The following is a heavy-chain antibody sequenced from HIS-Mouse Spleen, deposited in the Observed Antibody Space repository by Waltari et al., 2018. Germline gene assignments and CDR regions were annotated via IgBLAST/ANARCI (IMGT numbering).Heavy chain of an antibody. CDR2: IYYSGST. Sequence: QLQLQESGPGLVKPSETLSLTCPVPGGSISSTSYYWGWHRPPPGKGLEWIGSIYYSGSTYYNPSLKSRVTISVDTSKNQFSLKLSSVTAADTAVYYCAREIPYSSSWYDWYFDLWGRGTLVTVSS. D-gene: IGHD6-13*01. J-gene: IGHJ2*01. CDR3: AREIPYSSSWYDWYFDL. V-gene: IGHV4-39*07. CDR1: GGSISSTSYY.